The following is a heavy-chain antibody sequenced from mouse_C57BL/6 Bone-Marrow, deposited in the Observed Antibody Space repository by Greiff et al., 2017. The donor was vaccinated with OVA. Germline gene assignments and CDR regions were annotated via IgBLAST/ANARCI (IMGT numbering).Heavy chain of an antibody. J-gene: IGHJ1*03. Sequence: EVMLVESGPELVKPGASVKISCKASGYSFTGYYMNWVKQSPEKSLEWIGEINPSTGGTTYNQKFKAKATLTVDKSSSTAYMQLKSLTSEDSAVYYCARRSYYGNWYFDVWGTGTTVTVSS. D-gene: IGHD2-1*01. CDR3: ARRSYYGNWYFDV. CDR1: GYSFTGYY. V-gene: IGHV1-42*01. CDR2: INPSTGGT.